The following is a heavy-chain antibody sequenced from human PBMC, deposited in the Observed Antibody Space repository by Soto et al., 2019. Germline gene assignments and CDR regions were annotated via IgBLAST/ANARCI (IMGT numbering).Heavy chain of an antibody. CDR3: AKDPVSDGMDV. CDR1: GFTFSSYG. J-gene: IGHJ6*02. CDR2: ISYDGSNK. D-gene: IGHD4-17*01. V-gene: IGHV3-30*18. Sequence: QVQLVESGGGVVQPGRSLRLSCAAPGFTFSSYGMHWVRQAPGKGLEWVAVISYDGSNKYYADSVKGRFTISRDNSKNTLYLQMNSLRAEDTAVYYCAKDPVSDGMDVWGQGTTVTVSS.